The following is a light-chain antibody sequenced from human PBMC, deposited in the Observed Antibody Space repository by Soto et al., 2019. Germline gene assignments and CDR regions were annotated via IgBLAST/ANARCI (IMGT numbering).Light chain of an antibody. CDR1: TGDVGAYNF. CDR3: CSYAGSFTWV. CDR2: DAS. J-gene: IGLJ3*02. Sequence: QSVLTQPASVSGSPGQSVTISCTGTTGDVGAYNFVSWYQLHPGKAPKLMIYDASKRPSGVPDRFSASKSGNTASLTISGLQAEDEADYYCCSYAGSFTWVFGGGTKLTVL. V-gene: IGLV2-11*01.